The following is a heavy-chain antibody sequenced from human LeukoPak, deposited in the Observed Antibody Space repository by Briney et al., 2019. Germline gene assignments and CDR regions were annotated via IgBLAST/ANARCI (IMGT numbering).Heavy chain of an antibody. CDR2: ISGSGGST. Sequence: GGSLRLSCAASGFTFSSYAMSWVRQAPGKGLEWVSAISGSGGSTYYADSVKGRFTISRDNSKNTLYLQMNSLRAEDTAVYYCAKDGEYSYGYSFLPALEVFVGNWFDPWGQGTLVTVSS. CDR3: AKDGEYSYGYSFLPALEVFVGNWFDP. V-gene: IGHV3-23*01. CDR1: GFTFSSYA. J-gene: IGHJ5*02. D-gene: IGHD5-18*01.